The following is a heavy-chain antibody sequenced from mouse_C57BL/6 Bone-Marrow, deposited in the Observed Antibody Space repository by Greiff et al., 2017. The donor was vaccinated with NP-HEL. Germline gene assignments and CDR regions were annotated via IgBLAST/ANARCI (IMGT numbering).Heavy chain of an antibody. J-gene: IGHJ3*01. CDR2: IDPSDSYT. V-gene: IGHV1-69*01. Sequence: QVHVKQPGAELVMPGASVKLSCKASGYTFTSYWMHWVKQRPGQGLEWIGEIDPSDSYTNYNQKFKGKSTLTVDKSSSTAYMQLSSLTSEDSAVYYCARSGLFAYWGQGTLVTVSA. D-gene: IGHD3-1*01. CDR3: ARSGLFAY. CDR1: GYTFTSYW.